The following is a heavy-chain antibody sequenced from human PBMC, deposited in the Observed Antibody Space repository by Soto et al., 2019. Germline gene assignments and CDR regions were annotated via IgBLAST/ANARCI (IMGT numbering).Heavy chain of an antibody. J-gene: IGHJ3*02. CDR1: GFTVSSNY. Sequence: GGSLRLSCAASGFTVSSNYMSWVRQAPGKGLEWVSVIYSGGSTYYADSVKDRFTISRDNSKNTLYLQMNSLRAEDTAGYYCARGPKWLVSGAFDIWGQGTMVTVSS. CDR3: ARGPKWLVSGAFDI. D-gene: IGHD6-19*01. CDR2: IYSGGST. V-gene: IGHV3-66*01.